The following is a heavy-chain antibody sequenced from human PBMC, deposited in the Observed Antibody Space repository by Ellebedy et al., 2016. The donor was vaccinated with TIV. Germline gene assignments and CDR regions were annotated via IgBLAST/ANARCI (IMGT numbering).Heavy chain of an antibody. CDR1: GFTFSSYA. J-gene: IGHJ4*02. V-gene: IGHV3-64D*06. Sequence: GESLKISCAASGFTFSSYAMHWVRQAPGKGLEYVSAISSNGGSTYYADSVKGRFTISRDNSKNTLYLQMSSLRAEDTAVYYCVKGVDISRLLDFDYWGQGTLVTVSS. CDR2: ISSNGGST. CDR3: VKGVDISRLLDFDY. D-gene: IGHD3-3*01.